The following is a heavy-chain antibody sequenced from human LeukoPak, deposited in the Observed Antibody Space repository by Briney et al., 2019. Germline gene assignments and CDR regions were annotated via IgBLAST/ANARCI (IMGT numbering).Heavy chain of an antibody. CDR2: IRYDGSNK. CDR1: GFTFRSYG. D-gene: IGHD1-26*01. CDR3: AKSQWELRWYWFDP. Sequence: GGSLRLSCAASGFTFRSYGMHWVRQAPGKGLEWAAFIRYDGSNKYYADFVKGRFTISRDNSKNTLYPQMNSLRAEDTAVYYCAKSQWELRWYWFDPWGQGTLVTVSS. J-gene: IGHJ5*02. V-gene: IGHV3-30*02.